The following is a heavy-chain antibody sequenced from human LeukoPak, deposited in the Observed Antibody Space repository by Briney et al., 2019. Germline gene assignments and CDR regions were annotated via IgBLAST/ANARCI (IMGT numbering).Heavy chain of an antibody. CDR1: GYTFTSYD. V-gene: IGHV1-8*01. CDR2: MNPNSGNT. D-gene: IGHD6-19*01. CDR3: ARVFRGWYELDY. J-gene: IGHJ4*02. Sequence: ASVKVSCKASGYTFTSYDINWVRQATGQGLEWMGWMNPNSGNTGYAQKFQGRVTMTRNTSISTAYMELSSLRSEDTAVYYCARVFRGWYELDYWGQGTLLTVSS.